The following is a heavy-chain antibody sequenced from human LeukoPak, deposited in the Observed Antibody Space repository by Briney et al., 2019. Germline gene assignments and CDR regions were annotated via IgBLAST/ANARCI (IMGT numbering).Heavy chain of an antibody. CDR2: ISGSGDRT. D-gene: IGHD3-16*01. V-gene: IGHV3-23*01. J-gene: IGHJ6*03. CDR1: GFTVSSNY. Sequence: GGSLRLSCAASGFTVSSNYMSWVRQAPGKGLEWVSAISGSGDRTDYADSVKGRVTISRDNSKNTLYLQMNSLRAEDTAVYYCAKGGAGYYMDVWGKGTTVTVSS. CDR3: AKGGAGYYMDV.